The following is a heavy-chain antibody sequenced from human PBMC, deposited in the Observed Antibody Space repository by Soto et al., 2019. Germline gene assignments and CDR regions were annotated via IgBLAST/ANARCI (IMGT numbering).Heavy chain of an antibody. Sequence: ASVKVSCKASGGTFSSYTISWVRQAPGQGLEWMGRIIPILGIANYAQKFQGRVTITADKSTSTAYMELSSLRSEDTAVYYCARDRREYSGYDLSWFDPWGQGTLVTVSS. J-gene: IGHJ5*02. CDR2: IIPILGIA. V-gene: IGHV1-69*04. CDR1: GGTFSSYT. D-gene: IGHD5-12*01. CDR3: ARDRREYSGYDLSWFDP.